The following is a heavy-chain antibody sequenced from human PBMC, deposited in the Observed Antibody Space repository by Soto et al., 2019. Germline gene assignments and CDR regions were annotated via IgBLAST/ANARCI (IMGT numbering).Heavy chain of an antibody. CDR2: MIPILGIA. V-gene: IGHV1-69*02. J-gene: IGHJ6*03. D-gene: IGHD2-15*01. CDR3: AREWEYCSGGSCRLYYYYYMDV. CDR1: GGTFSSYT. Sequence: QVQLVQSGAEVKKPGSSVKVSCKASGGTFSSYTISWVRQAPGQGLEWMGRMIPILGIANYAQKFQGRVTITADKSTSTAYMELSSLRSEDTAVYYCAREWEYCSGGSCRLYYYYYMDVWGKGTTVTVSS.